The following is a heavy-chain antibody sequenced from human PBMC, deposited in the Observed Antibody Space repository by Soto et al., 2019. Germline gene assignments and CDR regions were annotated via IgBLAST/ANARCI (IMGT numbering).Heavy chain of an antibody. V-gene: IGHV3-48*02. CDR3: ARDESGYYDSRGYFVYGGAHDY. CDR2: ISSSSSTI. D-gene: IGHD3-22*01. J-gene: IGHJ4*02. CDR1: GFTFSSYS. Sequence: EVQLVESGGGLVQPGGSLRLSCAASGFTFSSYSMNWVRQAPGKGLEWVSYISSSSSTIYYADSVKGRFTIYRDNAKNSLYLQMNSLRDEDTAVYYCARDESGYYDSRGYFVYGGAHDYWGQGTLVTVSS.